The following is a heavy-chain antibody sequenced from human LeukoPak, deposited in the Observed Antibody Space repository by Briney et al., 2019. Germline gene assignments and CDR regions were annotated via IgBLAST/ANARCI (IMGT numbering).Heavy chain of an antibody. CDR1: GYTFTTYG. J-gene: IGHJ4*02. D-gene: IGHD3-9*01. CDR3: ARMILLLGDVLTVPPRGFDY. V-gene: IGHV1-18*01. Sequence: ASVEVSCKASGYTFTTYGISWVRQAPGQGLEWLGRISVYNGNTNYAQKLQGRVTMTTDTSTSTAYMELRSLRSDDTAVYYCARMILLLGDVLTVPPRGFDYWGQGTPVTV. CDR2: ISVYNGNT.